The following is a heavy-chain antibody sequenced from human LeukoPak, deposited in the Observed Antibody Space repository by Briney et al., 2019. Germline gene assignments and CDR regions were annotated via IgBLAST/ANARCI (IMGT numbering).Heavy chain of an antibody. CDR2: IKQDGSEK. CDR3: AREYCSGGSCYHGY. CDR1: GFTFSSYW. J-gene: IGHJ4*02. Sequence: GGSLRLSCAASGFTFSSYWMSWVRQAPGKGLEWVANIKQDGSEKYYVDSVKGRFTISRDNAKKSLYLQMNSLRAEDTAVYYCAREYCSGGSCYHGYWGQGTLVTVSS. D-gene: IGHD2-15*01. V-gene: IGHV3-7*01.